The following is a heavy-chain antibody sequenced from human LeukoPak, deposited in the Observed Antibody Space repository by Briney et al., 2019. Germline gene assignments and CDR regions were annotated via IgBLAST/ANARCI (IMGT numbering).Heavy chain of an antibody. CDR2: IYHSGST. CDR3: ARNAIETYYDFWSGYYTPHEAFDI. Sequence: SETLSLTCTVSGGSISSYYWSWIRQPPGKGLEWVAYIYHSGSTNYNPSLKSRVTISVDTSKNQFCLKLSSVTAADTAVYYCARNAIETYYDFWSGYYTPHEAFDIWGQGTMVTVSS. CDR1: GGSISSYY. V-gene: IGHV4-59*08. J-gene: IGHJ3*02. D-gene: IGHD3-3*01.